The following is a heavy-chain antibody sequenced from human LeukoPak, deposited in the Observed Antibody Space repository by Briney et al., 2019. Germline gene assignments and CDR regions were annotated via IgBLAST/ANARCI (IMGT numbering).Heavy chain of an antibody. J-gene: IGHJ4*02. CDR1: GFTFSSYA. CDR3: ARGYAAAGWYYFGY. V-gene: IGHV3-30-3*01. D-gene: IGHD6-13*01. Sequence: GRSLRLSCAASGFTFSSYAMHWVRQAPGKGLEWVAVISYDGSNKYYADSVKGRFTISRDNSKNTLYLQMNSLRAEDTAVYYCARGYAAAGWYYFGYWGQGTLVTVSS. CDR2: ISYDGSNK.